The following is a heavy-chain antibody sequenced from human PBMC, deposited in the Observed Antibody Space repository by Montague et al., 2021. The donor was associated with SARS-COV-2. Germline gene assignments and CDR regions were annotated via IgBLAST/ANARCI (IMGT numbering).Heavy chain of an antibody. J-gene: IGHJ6*03. CDR1: GGSFSTYS. CDR2: IYHGGST. D-gene: IGHD3-10*01. V-gene: IGHV4-34*01. Sequence: SQSQSLTYAVHGGSFSTYSWNWIRQPPGKGLEWIGEIYHGGSTNYNPSLKSRVTISADTSKNQFSLKLTPVAAADTAVYYCARLGGGVVPSPILGVGPYYSYYYMDVWGKGTTVTVSS. CDR3: ARLGGGVVPSPILGVGPYYSYYYMDV.